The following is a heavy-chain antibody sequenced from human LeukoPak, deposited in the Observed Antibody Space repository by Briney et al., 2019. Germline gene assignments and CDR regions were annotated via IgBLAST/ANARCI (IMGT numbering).Heavy chain of an antibody. D-gene: IGHD6-19*01. J-gene: IGHJ4*02. CDR1: EFTFSSYE. CDR2: ISSSGSTI. V-gene: IGHV3-48*03. Sequence: GGSLRLSCAASEFTFSSYEMNWVRQAPGKGLEWVSYISSSGSTIYYADSVKGRFTISRDNAKNSLYLQMNSLRAEDTAVYYCAREVAGYDYWGQGTLVTVSS. CDR3: AREVAGYDY.